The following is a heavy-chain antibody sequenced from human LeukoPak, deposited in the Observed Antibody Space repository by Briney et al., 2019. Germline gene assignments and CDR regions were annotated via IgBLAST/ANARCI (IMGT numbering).Heavy chain of an antibody. V-gene: IGHV4-34*01. D-gene: IGHD5-24*01. J-gene: IGHJ4*02. Sequence: SETLSLTCAVYGGSFSGYYWSWIRQPPGKGLEWIGEINHSGSTNYNPSLKSRVTISVDTSKNQLSLKLSSVTAADTAVYYCARGRRWLPHYYFDYWGQGTLVTVSS. CDR1: GGSFSGYY. CDR3: ARGRRWLPHYYFDY. CDR2: INHSGST.